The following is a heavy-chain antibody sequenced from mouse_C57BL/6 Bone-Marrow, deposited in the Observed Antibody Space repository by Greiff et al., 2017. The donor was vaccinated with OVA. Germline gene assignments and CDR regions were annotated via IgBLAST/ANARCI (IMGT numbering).Heavy chain of an antibody. CDR3: AREDYYGSSALDY. CDR1: GFSLTSYG. CDR2: IWSGGST. V-gene: IGHV2-2*01. D-gene: IGHD1-1*01. Sequence: VKLMESGPGLVQPSQSLSITCTVSGFSLTSYGVHWVRQSTGKGLEWLGVIWSGGSTDYNAAFISRLSISKENSNSQVFFKMNSLQADDTAIDYCAREDYYGSSALDYWGQGTTLTVSS. J-gene: IGHJ2*01.